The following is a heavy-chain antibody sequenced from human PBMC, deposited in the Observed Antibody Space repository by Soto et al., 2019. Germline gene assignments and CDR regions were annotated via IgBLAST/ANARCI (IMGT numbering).Heavy chain of an antibody. CDR1: GYTFTSYA. CDR2: INAGHGNT. Sequence: QVQLVQSGAEVKKPGASVKVSCKASGYTFTSYAMHWVRQAPGQRLEWMGWINAGHGNTKYSQKFQGRVTITRDTSASTAYMELSSLRSEDTAVYYCASGGAILTGSPPGGYYYMDVWGKGTTVTVSS. CDR3: ASGGAILTGSPPGGYYYMDV. J-gene: IGHJ6*03. V-gene: IGHV1-3*01. D-gene: IGHD3-9*01.